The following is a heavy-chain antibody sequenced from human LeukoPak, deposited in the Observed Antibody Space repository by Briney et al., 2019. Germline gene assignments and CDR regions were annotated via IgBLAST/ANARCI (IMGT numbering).Heavy chain of an antibody. CDR3: ARDLRYSSSWCRVFDY. CDR2: ISAYNGNT. D-gene: IGHD6-13*01. CDR1: GYTFTSYG. J-gene: IGHJ4*02. V-gene: IGHV1-18*01. Sequence: ASVKVSCKASGYTFTSYGISWVRQAPGQGLEWMGWISAYNGNTNYAQKLQGRVTMTTDTSTSTAYMELRSLRSDDTAVYYCARDLRYSSSWCRVFDYWGQGTLVTVSS.